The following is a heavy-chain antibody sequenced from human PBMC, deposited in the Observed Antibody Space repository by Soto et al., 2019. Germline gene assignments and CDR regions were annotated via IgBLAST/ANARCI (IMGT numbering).Heavy chain of an antibody. D-gene: IGHD3-10*01. Sequence: SATLRLTWTVSGGSISSYYWSWIRQPPGKGLEWIGYIYYSGSTNYNPSLKSRVTISVDTSKNQFSLKLSSVTAADTAVYYCARALFRAGEDWGQGTL. J-gene: IGHJ4*02. CDR3: ARALFRAGED. CDR1: GGSISSYY. V-gene: IGHV4-59*01. CDR2: IYYSGST.